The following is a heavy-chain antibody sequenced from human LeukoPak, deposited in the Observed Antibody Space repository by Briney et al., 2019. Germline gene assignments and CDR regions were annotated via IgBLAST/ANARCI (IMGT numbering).Heavy chain of an antibody. V-gene: IGHV3-48*02. CDR2: ITSSSNI. CDR3: ARSANPGVHEFDP. J-gene: IGHJ5*02. D-gene: IGHD6-6*01. CDR1: GFTFSSYS. Sequence: PGGSLRLSCAASGFTFSSYSMAWVRQAPGKGLEWLSYITSSSNINYADSVKGRFTISRDNAKNSLYLQMNSLRDEDTAVYHCARSANPGVHEFDPWGQGTLVTVSS.